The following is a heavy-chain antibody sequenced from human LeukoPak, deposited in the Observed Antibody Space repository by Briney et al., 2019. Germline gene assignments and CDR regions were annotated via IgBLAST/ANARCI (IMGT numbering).Heavy chain of an antibody. CDR2: ISSGGSTI. J-gene: IGHJ3*02. CDR1: GFTFSDYY. V-gene: IGHV3-11*01. CDR3: ASTPTAYRAFDI. Sequence: PGGSLRLSCAASGFTFSDYYMSWIRQAPGKGLEWVAYISSGGSTIYYADSVKGRFTISRDNAKNSLYLQMNSLRAEDTAVYYCASTPTAYRAFDIWGQGTMVTVSS. D-gene: IGHD2-21*01.